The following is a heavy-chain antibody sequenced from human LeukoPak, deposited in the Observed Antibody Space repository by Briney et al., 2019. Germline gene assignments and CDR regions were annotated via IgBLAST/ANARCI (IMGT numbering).Heavy chain of an antibody. V-gene: IGHV4-59*08. CDR2: IYYSGST. J-gene: IGHJ4*02. CDR1: GGSISSYY. Sequence: NPSETLSLTCTVSGGSISSYYWSWIRQPPGKGLEWIGYIYYSGSTNYNPSLKSRVTISVDTSKNQFSLKLSSVTAADTAVYYCARIVVVPAAILGGTYYFDYWGQGTLVTVSS. CDR3: ARIVVVPAAILGGTYYFDY. D-gene: IGHD2-2*01.